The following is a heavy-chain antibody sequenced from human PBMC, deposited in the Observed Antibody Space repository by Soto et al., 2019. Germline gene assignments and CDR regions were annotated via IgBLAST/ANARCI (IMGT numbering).Heavy chain of an antibody. J-gene: IGHJ6*02. CDR3: ARATYYYDSSGYYLNYYGMDV. D-gene: IGHD3-22*01. Sequence: QLQLQESGSGLVKPSQTLSLTCAVSGGSISSGGYSWSWIRQPPGKGLEWIGYIYHSGSTYYNPSLKSRVTISVDRSKNQFSLKLSSVTAADTAVYYCARATYYYDSSGYYLNYYGMDVWGQGTTVTVSS. CDR2: IYHSGST. CDR1: GGSISSGGYS. V-gene: IGHV4-30-2*01.